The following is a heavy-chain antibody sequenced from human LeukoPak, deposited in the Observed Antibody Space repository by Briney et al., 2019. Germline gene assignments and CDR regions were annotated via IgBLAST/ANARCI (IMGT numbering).Heavy chain of an antibody. CDR1: GYTFTSYG. Sequence: ASVKVSCKASGYTFTSYGISWVRQAPGQGLEWMGWISAYNGNTNYAQKFQGRVTMTRDTSISTAYMELSRLRSDDTAVYYCARADVLLWFGELLGYFDYWGQGTLVTVSS. CDR2: ISAYNGNT. CDR3: ARADVLLWFGELLGYFDY. V-gene: IGHV1-18*01. D-gene: IGHD3-10*01. J-gene: IGHJ4*02.